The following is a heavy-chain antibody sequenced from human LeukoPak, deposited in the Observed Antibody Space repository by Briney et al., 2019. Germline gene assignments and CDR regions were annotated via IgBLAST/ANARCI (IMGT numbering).Heavy chain of an antibody. CDR3: ARDPGGSYSHGI. Sequence: GGSLRLSCAASGFTVNNNYMSWVRQAPGKGLECVSVIYSGGTTYYADPVRGRFSISRDSSKNTVYLQMNSLRVEDTAVYYCARDPGGSYSHGIWGQGTPVTVSS. D-gene: IGHD1-26*01. CDR2: IYSGGTT. J-gene: IGHJ4*02. CDR1: GFTVNNNY. V-gene: IGHV3-53*01.